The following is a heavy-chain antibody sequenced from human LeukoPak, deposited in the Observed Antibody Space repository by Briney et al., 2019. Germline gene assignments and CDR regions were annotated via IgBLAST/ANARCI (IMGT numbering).Heavy chain of an antibody. CDR1: GFTFSSKY. Sequence: GGSLRLSCAASGFTFSSKYMSWVGEAPGEGLEWVSVIYSGVSTYYADSVKGRFTISRDNSKNTLYLQMNSLRAEDTAVYYCARAKHGFFDYWGQGTRVTVSS. CDR3: ARAKHGFFDY. D-gene: IGHD6-25*01. CDR2: IYSGVST. V-gene: IGHV3-66*02. J-gene: IGHJ4*02.